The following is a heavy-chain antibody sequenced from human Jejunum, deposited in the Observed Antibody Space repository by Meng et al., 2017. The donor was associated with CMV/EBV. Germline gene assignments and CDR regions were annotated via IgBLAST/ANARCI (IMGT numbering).Heavy chain of an antibody. Sequence: WVGQAPGQGPEWMGGIIPIFGSVKYAQKFQERITISSDESATTAYLELNSLTSEDTAVYYCAKDRGGVYSGTFYSLGYRGEWGPGTLVTVSS. CDR2: IIPIFGSV. D-gene: IGHD1-26*01. V-gene: IGHV1-69*01. CDR3: AKDRGGVYSGTFYSLGYRGE. J-gene: IGHJ4*02.